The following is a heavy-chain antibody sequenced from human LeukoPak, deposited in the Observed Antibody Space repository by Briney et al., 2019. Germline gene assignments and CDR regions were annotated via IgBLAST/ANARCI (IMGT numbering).Heavy chain of an antibody. V-gene: IGHV3-30-3*01. CDR1: GFTFSSYA. Sequence: PGRSLRLSCAASGFTFSSYAMHWVRQAPGKGLEWVAVISYDGNNKYYADSVKGRFTISRDNSKNTLYLQMNSLRPEDTAVYYCARDWITGIHYRFDYWGQGTLVTVSS. CDR2: ISYDGNNK. J-gene: IGHJ4*02. CDR3: ARDWITGIHYRFDY. D-gene: IGHD6-13*01.